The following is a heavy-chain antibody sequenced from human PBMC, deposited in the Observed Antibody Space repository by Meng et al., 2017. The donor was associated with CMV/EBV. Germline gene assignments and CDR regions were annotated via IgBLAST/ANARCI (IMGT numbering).Heavy chain of an antibody. CDR2: ISSSSSYI. CDR3: ARYEGRRSFDY. Sequence: GESLKISCAASGFTLSSYSMNWVRQAPGKGLEWVSSISSSSSYIYYADSVKGRFTISRDNAKNSLYLQMNSLRAEDTAVYYCARYEGRRSFDYWGQGTLVTVSS. J-gene: IGHJ4*02. D-gene: IGHD2-8*01. CDR1: GFTLSSYS. V-gene: IGHV3-21*01.